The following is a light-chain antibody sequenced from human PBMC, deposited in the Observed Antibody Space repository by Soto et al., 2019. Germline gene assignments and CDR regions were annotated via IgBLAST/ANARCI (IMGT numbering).Light chain of an antibody. CDR1: SSDVGDNY. J-gene: IGLJ1*01. CDR2: EVS. V-gene: IGLV2-8*01. CDR3: GAYAGSNNFV. Sequence: QAALTQPPSASGSPGQSVTISCTGTSSDVGDNYVSWYQQHLGKAPKLIIYEVSQRPSGVPDRFSGSKSGNTASLTVSGLQTEDEADYYCGAYAGSNNFVFGSGTKVTVL.